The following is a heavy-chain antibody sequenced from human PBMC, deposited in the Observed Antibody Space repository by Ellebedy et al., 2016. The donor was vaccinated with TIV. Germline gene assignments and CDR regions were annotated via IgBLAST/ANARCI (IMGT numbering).Heavy chain of an antibody. CDR3: ARDGWETDASKTFDY. Sequence: AASVKVSCKASGYTFTSYGISWVRQAPGQRPEWMGWVDGDNVNTKYSQNLQGRVTITRDTSASTVYMELSSLKSEDTAVYYCARDGWETDASKTFDYWGQGTLVTVSS. CDR1: GYTFTSYG. J-gene: IGHJ4*02. CDR2: VDGDNVNT. V-gene: IGHV1-3*01. D-gene: IGHD3-16*01.